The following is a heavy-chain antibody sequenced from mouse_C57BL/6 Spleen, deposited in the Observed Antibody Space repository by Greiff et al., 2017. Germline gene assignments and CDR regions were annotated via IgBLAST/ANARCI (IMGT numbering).Heavy chain of an antibody. V-gene: IGHV1-52*01. J-gene: IGHJ2*01. CDR3: ARGHSSGFLY. CDR1: GYTFTSYW. CDR2: IDPSDSET. Sequence: QVQLKQPGAELVRPGSSVKLSCKASGYTFTSYWMHWVKQRPIQGLEWIGNIDPSDSETHYNQKFKDKATLTVDKSSSTAYMQLSSLTSEDSAVYYCARGHSSGFLYWGQGTTLTVSS. D-gene: IGHD3-1*01.